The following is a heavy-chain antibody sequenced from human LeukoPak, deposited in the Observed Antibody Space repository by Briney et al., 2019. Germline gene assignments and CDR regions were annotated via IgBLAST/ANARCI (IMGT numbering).Heavy chain of an antibody. V-gene: IGHV3-23*01. CDR1: GFTFSSYA. J-gene: IGHJ4*02. Sequence: GGTLRLSCAASGFTFSSYAMSWVRRAPGKGLEWVSPISGSGDIKYYADSVEGRFTISRDNSKTTLYLQMDRLRAEDTVIYYCAKDRNSGGSCLNGWGQGTLVTVSS. CDR2: ISGSGDIK. CDR3: AKDRNSGGSCLNG. D-gene: IGHD2-15*01.